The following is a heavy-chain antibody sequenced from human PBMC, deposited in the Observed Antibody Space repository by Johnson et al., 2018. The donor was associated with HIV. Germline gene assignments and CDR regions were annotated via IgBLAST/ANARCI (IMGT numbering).Heavy chain of an antibody. V-gene: IGHV3-9*01. CDR1: GFTFDDYA. D-gene: IGHD1-26*01. CDR3: AKGATRYKSGGSNSDGAFDI. J-gene: IGHJ3*02. CDR2: ISWNSGSI. Sequence: VQLVESGGGLVQPGRSLRLSCAASGFTFDDYAMHWVRQAPGKGLEWVSGISWNSGSIGYADSVKGRFTISRDNAKNSLYLQMNTLRAEDTALYYCAKGATRYKSGGSNSDGAFDIWGQGKMVTVSS.